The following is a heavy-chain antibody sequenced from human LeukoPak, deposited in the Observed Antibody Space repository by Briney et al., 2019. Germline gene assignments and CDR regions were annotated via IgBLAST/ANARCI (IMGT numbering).Heavy chain of an antibody. CDR1: GSTFSSYA. CDR2: ITDSAGST. CDR3: ARRVLLGGMDV. Sequence: GGSLRLSCAASGSTFSSYAMSWVRQAPGKGLEWVSGITDSAGSTNYADSVKGRFTISRDNSKNTLYLQMKSLRADDTAVYYCARRVLLGGMDVWGQGTTVTVSS. D-gene: IGHD3-10*01. V-gene: IGHV3-23*01. J-gene: IGHJ6*02.